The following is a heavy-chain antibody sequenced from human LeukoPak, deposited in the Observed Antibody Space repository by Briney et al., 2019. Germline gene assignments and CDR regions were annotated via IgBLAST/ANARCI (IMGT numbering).Heavy chain of an antibody. Sequence: PGGSLRLSCAASGFILSSNYMNWVRQGPGKGLEGVLVIYRGGNTFYTDYVRGRFTISRDNSKNILYLQMNSLRPEDTAVYYCARGFYEFEDSGYYFDFWGQGTLVTVSS. V-gene: IGHV3-66*02. CDR1: GFILSSNY. CDR2: IYRGGNT. CDR3: ARGFYEFEDSGYYFDF. D-gene: IGHD3-22*01. J-gene: IGHJ4*02.